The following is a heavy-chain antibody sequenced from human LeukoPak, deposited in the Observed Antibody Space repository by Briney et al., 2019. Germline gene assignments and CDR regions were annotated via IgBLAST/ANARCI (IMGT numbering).Heavy chain of an antibody. CDR2: IKQDGSEK. J-gene: IGHJ4*02. CDR3: ASWEGSSWFDY. V-gene: IGHV3-7*01. CDR1: GFTFGDYA. Sequence: PGGSLRLSCTASGFTFGDYAMSWVRQAPGKGLEWVANIKQDGSEKSYVDSVKSRFTISRDNAKNSLYLQMDSLRAEDTAVYYCASWEGSSWFDYWGQGTLVTVSS. D-gene: IGHD6-13*01.